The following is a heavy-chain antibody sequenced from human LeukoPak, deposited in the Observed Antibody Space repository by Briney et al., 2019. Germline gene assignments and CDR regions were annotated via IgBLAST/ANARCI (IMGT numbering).Heavy chain of an antibody. CDR1: GGSISSYY. CDR3: ARDPVVLERVFDY. J-gene: IGHJ4*02. Sequence: SETLSLTCTVSGGSISSYYWSWIRQPPGKGLEWIGYIYYSGSTNYNPSLKSRVTISVDTSKNQFSLKLSSVTAADTAVYYCARDPVVLERVFDYWGQGTLVTVSS. CDR2: IYYSGST. V-gene: IGHV4-59*01. D-gene: IGHD1-1*01.